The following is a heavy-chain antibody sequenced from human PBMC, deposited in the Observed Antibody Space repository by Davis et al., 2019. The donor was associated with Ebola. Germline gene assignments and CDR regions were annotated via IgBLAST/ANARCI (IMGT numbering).Heavy chain of an antibody. Sequence: GGSLRLSCAASGFTVSTNYMNWVRQAPGKGLEWVSIIYSGAATYYAESVKGRFTISRDNFKNTLYLQMNSLRAEDTAIYYCARDHSNWRTGLYYYGMDVWGQGTTVTVSS. CDR3: ARDHSNWRTGLYYYGMDV. CDR1: GFTVSTNY. J-gene: IGHJ6*02. CDR2: IYSGAAT. D-gene: IGHD1-1*01. V-gene: IGHV3-66*01.